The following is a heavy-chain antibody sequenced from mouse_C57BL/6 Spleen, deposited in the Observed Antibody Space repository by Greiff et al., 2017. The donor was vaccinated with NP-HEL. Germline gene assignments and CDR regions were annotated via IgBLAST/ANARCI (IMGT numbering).Heavy chain of an antibody. CDR3: AITNF. Sequence: QVQLKQPGAELVRPGTSVKLSCKASGYTFTSYWMHWVKQRPGQGLEWIGVIDPSDSYTNYNQKFKGKATLTVDTSSSTAYMQLSSLTSEDSAVYYCAITNFWGQGTTLTVSS. CDR2: IDPSDSYT. J-gene: IGHJ2*01. CDR1: GYTFTSYW. V-gene: IGHV1-59*01. D-gene: IGHD4-1*01.